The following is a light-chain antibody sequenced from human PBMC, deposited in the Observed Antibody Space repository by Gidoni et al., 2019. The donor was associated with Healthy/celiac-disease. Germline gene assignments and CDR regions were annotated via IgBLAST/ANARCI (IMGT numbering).Light chain of an antibody. CDR2: GAS. Sequence: EIVMTQSPATLSVSPGERATLSCRASQSVSSNLAWYQQKPGQAPRLLIYGASTRATGIPARFSGSGSGTEFTLTISSLQSEDFAVYYCQQYNNWPPLFXAXTKVDIK. CDR1: QSVSSN. V-gene: IGKV3-15*01. CDR3: QQYNNWPPL. J-gene: IGKJ3*01.